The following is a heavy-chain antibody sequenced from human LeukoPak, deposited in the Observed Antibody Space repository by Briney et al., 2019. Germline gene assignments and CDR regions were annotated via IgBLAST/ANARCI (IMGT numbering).Heavy chain of an antibody. CDR2: IYYSGST. CDR3: ARGYCSGGSCSKKRDDAFDI. CDR1: GGSISSYY. V-gene: IGHV4-59*01. D-gene: IGHD2-15*01. Sequence: PSETLSLTCTVSGGSISSYYWSWIRQPPGKGLEWIGYIYYSGSTNYNPSLKSRVTISVDTSKNQFSPKLSSVTAADTAVYYCARGYCSGGSCSKKRDDAFDIWGQGTMVTVSS. J-gene: IGHJ3*02.